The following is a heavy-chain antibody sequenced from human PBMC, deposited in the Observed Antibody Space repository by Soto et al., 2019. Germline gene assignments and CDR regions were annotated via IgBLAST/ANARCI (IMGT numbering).Heavy chain of an antibody. CDR2: IHYSGKT. CDR1: GGSISPYY. V-gene: IGHV4-59*01. CDR3: AKAQSFEFHYGFDP. J-gene: IGHJ5*02. Sequence: QVQLQESGPGLVKPSETLSLTCTVTGGSISPYYWSWIRQPPGRGLEWIGHIHYSGKTNYNPSRKSRVTISVDTSTNQFSLKLSSVSAADTDVDYCAKAQSFEFHYGFDPWGQGTLVTVSS. D-gene: IGHD4-17*01.